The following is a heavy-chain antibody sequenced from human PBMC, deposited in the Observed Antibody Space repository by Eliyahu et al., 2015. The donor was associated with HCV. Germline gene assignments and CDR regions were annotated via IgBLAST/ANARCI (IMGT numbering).Heavy chain of an antibody. Sequence: QLQMQESGPGLVKPSETLSLTXTVSGXSITSSGYYWGWVRQPPGQGLEWIGGVYYSGTTSYNPSLKSRLTISVDTSKNQFSLKPSSVTAADTAVYYCGGFYASGSYFDYWGLGTLVTVSS. CDR3: GGFYASGSYFDY. CDR2: VYYSGTT. D-gene: IGHD3-10*01. J-gene: IGHJ4*02. CDR1: GXSITSSGYY. V-gene: IGHV4-39*01.